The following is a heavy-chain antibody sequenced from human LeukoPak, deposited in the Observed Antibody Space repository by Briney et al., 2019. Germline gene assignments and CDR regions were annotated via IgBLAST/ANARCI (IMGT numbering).Heavy chain of an antibody. Sequence: PGGSLRLSCAASGFTFSSYAMHWVRQAPGKGLEWVAVISYDGSNKYYADSVKGRFTISRGNSKNTLYLQMNSLRAEDTAVYYCARDIAVTADFDYWGQGTLVTVSS. J-gene: IGHJ4*02. CDR2: ISYDGSNK. CDR3: ARDIAVTADFDY. D-gene: IGHD2-21*02. V-gene: IGHV3-30*04. CDR1: GFTFSSYA.